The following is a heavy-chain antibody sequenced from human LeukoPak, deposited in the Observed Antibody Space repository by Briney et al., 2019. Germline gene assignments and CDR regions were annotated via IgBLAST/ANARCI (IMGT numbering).Heavy chain of an antibody. CDR3: AKVRVGTAHFDY. CDR1: GFTFSSYS. Sequence: GGSLRLSCAASGFTFSSYSMNWVRQAPGKGLEWVSSISSSSSYIYYADSVKGRFTISRDNSKNTLYLQMNSLRPEDTAVYYCAKVRVGTAHFDYWGQGTLVTVSS. CDR2: ISSSSSYI. D-gene: IGHD2-15*01. J-gene: IGHJ4*02. V-gene: IGHV3-21*01.